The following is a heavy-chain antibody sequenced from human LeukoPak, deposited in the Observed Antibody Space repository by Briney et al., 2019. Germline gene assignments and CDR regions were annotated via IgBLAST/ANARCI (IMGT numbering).Heavy chain of an antibody. J-gene: IGHJ4*02. D-gene: IGHD4-17*01. CDR3: ASGSSYGDYVGNYFDY. Sequence: GESLKISCKGSGYSFTSYWIGWVRQMHGKGLEWMGIIYPGDSDTRYSPSFQGQVTISADKSISTAYLQWSSLKASDTAMYYCASGSSYGDYVGNYFDYWGQGTLVTVSS. V-gene: IGHV5-51*01. CDR2: IYPGDSDT. CDR1: GYSFTSYW.